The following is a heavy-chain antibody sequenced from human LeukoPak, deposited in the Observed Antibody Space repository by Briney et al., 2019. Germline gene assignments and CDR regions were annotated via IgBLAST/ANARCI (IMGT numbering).Heavy chain of an antibody. CDR3: ARGYTYYYDSSGLPFFDY. V-gene: IGHV4-34*01. Sequence: SETLSLTCAVYGGSFSGYYWSWIRQPPGKGLEWIGEINHSGSTNYNPSLKSRVTISVDTSKNQFSLKLSSVTAADTAVYYCARGYTYYYDSSGLPFFDYWGQGTLVTVSS. J-gene: IGHJ4*02. CDR2: INHSGST. D-gene: IGHD3-22*01. CDR1: GGSFSGYY.